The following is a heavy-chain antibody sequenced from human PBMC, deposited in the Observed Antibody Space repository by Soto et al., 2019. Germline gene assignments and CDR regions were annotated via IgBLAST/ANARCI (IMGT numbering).Heavy chain of an antibody. CDR1: GGSISSYY. V-gene: IGHV4-59*08. CDR3: ARHRDGYSYGWNYYYYYGMDV. CDR2: IYYSGST. D-gene: IGHD5-18*01. J-gene: IGHJ6*02. Sequence: SETLSLTCTVSGGSISSYYWSWIRQPPGKGLEWIGYIYYSGSTNYNPTLKSRVTISVDTSKNQFSLKLSSVTAADTAVYYCARHRDGYSYGWNYYYYYGMDVWGQGTTVTVSS.